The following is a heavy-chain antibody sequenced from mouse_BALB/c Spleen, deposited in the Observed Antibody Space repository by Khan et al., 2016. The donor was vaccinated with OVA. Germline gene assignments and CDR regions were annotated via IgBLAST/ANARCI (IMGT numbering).Heavy chain of an antibody. CDR2: INPKNGGT. D-gene: IGHD3-3*01. CDR1: GYTFPEYT. CDR3: ERDAGRY. V-gene: IGHV1-18*01. J-gene: IGHJ4*01. Sequence: VQLKQSGPELVKPGASVKISCRTSGYTFPEYTVHWVKQSLGKSLDWIGVINPKNGGTAYNQKFKGKATLTVDKSSSTAYMEFRSLTSEDSAIYYGERDAGRYWGQGTSVTVAS.